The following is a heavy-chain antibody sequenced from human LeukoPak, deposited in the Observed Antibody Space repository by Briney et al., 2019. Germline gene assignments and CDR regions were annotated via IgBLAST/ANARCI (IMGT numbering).Heavy chain of an antibody. CDR1: GYTFTSYG. CDR2: ISTYNGNT. CDR3: TRDLGQWLLQGIFFDY. J-gene: IGHJ4*02. Sequence: VASVKVSCKASGYTFTSYGISWVRQAPGQGLEWMGWISTYNGNTKYAQKLQGRVTMTTDTSTSTAYMELRSLRSDDTAVYYCTRDLGQWLLQGIFFDYWGQGTLVTVSS. D-gene: IGHD5-12*01. V-gene: IGHV1-18*01.